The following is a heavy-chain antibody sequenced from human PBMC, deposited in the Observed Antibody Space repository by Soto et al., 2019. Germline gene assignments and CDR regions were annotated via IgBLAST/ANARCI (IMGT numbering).Heavy chain of an antibody. CDR3: AREILRGYCSGGSCFHDAFDI. J-gene: IGHJ3*02. V-gene: IGHV3-66*01. Sequence: PGGSLRLSYAASGFTVSSNYMSWVRQAPGKGLEWFSVIYSGGSTYYADSVKGRFTISRDNSKNTLYLQMNRLRAEDTAVYYCAREILRGYCSGGSCFHDAFDIWGQGTMVTVSS. CDR2: IYSGGST. D-gene: IGHD2-15*01. CDR1: GFTVSSNY.